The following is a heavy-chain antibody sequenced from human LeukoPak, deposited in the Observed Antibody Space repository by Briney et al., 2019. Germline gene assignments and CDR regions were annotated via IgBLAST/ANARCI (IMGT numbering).Heavy chain of an antibody. Sequence: GGSLRLSCAASGVTFSSYWMNWVRQAPGKGLEWVANIKEDGSERYYVDFVKGRFSISRDNAKNSVYLQMNGLGADDTAVYYCAGGTGMDVWGQGTPVTVSS. J-gene: IGHJ6*02. CDR1: GVTFSSYW. D-gene: IGHD1-1*01. V-gene: IGHV3-7*05. CDR2: IKEDGSER. CDR3: AGGTGMDV.